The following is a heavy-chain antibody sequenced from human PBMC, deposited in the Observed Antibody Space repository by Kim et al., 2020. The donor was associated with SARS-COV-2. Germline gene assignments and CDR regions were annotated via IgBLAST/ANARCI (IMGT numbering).Heavy chain of an antibody. D-gene: IGHD2-15*01. CDR3: ARGKGYCSGGSCYLDF. J-gene: IGHJ4*02. Sequence: SVKGRFTISRDNAKNSLYLQMNSLRADDTALYHCARGKGYCSGGSCYLDFWGQGTLVTVSS. V-gene: IGHV3-20*01.